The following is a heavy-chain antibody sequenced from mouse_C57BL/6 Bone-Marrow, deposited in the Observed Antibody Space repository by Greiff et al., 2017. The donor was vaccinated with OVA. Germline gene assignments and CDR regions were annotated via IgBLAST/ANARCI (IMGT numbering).Heavy chain of an antibody. J-gene: IGHJ3*01. CDR3: ARDYYGSRAWFAY. Sequence: QVQLQQSGAELARPGASVKLSCKASGYTFTSYGISWVKQRTGQGLEWIGEIYPRSGNTYYNEKFKGKATLTADKSSSTAYMELRSLISEDSAVYFCARDYYGSRAWFAYWGQGTLVTVSA. CDR1: GYTFTSYG. CDR2: IYPRSGNT. V-gene: IGHV1-81*01. D-gene: IGHD1-1*01.